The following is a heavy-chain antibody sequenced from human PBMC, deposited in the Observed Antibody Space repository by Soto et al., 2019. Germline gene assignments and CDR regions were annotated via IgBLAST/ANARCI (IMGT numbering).Heavy chain of an antibody. CDR3: AKWGRQWAVTSDLTY. CDR2: VSHDGRNT. J-gene: IGHJ4*02. D-gene: IGHD6-19*01. V-gene: IGHV3-30*18. CDR1: GFTFSDYA. Sequence: VQLVESGGGVVQPGRSLRLSCAASGFTFSDYAMHWVRQAPGKGLERVAVVSHDGRNTHYADSVKGRFTISRDSSKNTVSLEMTSLGAEDRAVYYCAKWGRQWAVTSDLTYWGQGALVPVSS.